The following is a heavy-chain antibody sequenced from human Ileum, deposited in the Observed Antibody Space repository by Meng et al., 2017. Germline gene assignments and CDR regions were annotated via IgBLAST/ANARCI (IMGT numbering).Heavy chain of an antibody. CDR2: IYHTGGT. CDR3: ARVRCASVSCYGDSYFDY. J-gene: IGHJ4*02. V-gene: IGHV4-4*02. CDR1: GGSVSISNC. Sequence: QVQLLESGPGLVKPSGTLFLICAVSGGSVSISNCWTWVCQPPGKGLEWIGEIYHTGGTNYNPSLKRRVTISVDKSKNQFSLEVTSVTAADTAVYYCARVRCASVSCYGDSYFDYWGQGILVTVSS. D-gene: IGHD2-15*01.